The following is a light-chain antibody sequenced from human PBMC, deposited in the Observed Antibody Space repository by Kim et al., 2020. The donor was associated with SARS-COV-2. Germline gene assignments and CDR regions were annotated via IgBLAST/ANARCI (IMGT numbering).Light chain of an antibody. CDR3: RAYGGSPMIT. Sequence: ENVLTQSPGTMALSPGERATLSCRASQSVRNNYVAWYQQTPGQAPRLLIYGASNRATGIPDRFSGSGSGTDFTLTVSRLEPEDFALYYCRAYGGSPMITFGQGTRLEIK. V-gene: IGKV3-20*01. CDR2: GAS. CDR1: QSVRNNY. J-gene: IGKJ5*01.